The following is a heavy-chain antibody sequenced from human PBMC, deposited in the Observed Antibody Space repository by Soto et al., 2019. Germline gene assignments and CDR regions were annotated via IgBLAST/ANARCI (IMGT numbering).Heavy chain of an antibody. V-gene: IGHV4-59*08. J-gene: IGHJ4*02. CDR2: IYYSGST. D-gene: IGHD4-4*01. CDR1: GGSDSSYY. Sequence: SETLSLTCTVSGGSDSSYYRSWIRQSPGKGLEWIGYIYYSGSTKYKPSLKSRVTISLDTSKNQFSLKVSSAAAADTAVYYCARHSNRNYGLYFFDYWGLGALVTVSS. CDR3: ARHSNRNYGLYFFDY.